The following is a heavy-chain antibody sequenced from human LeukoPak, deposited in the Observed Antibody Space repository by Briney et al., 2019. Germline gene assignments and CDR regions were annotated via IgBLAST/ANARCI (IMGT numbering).Heavy chain of an antibody. J-gene: IGHJ4*02. CDR1: GYSFTSYW. V-gene: IGHV5-51*01. CDR3: ARWYPGIAAADY. D-gene: IGHD6-13*01. CDR2: IFTGDSDT. Sequence: PGESLKISCKGSGYSFTSYWIGWVRQMPGKGLEWMGIIFTGDSDTRYSPSFQGQVTISTDRSISTAYLQWSSLKASDTAMYYCARWYPGIAAADYWGQGTLVTVSS.